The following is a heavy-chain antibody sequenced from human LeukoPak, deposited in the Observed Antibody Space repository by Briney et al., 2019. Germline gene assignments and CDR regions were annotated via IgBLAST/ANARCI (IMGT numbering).Heavy chain of an antibody. CDR2: IDPNSGGT. CDR1: GYTFTSYY. J-gene: IGHJ4*02. Sequence: ASVKVSCKASGYTFTSYYMHWVRQAPGQGLEWMGCIDPNSGGTNYAQKFQGRVTMTRDTSISTAYMELSRLRSDDTAVYYCAAGYSSSWYGALGYWGQGTLVTVSS. V-gene: IGHV1-2*02. CDR3: AAGYSSSWYGALGY. D-gene: IGHD6-13*01.